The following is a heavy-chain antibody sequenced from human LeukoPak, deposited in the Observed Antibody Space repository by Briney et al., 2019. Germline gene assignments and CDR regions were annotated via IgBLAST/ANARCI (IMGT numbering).Heavy chain of an antibody. CDR3: ARNYYDSSGYYPLDY. V-gene: IGHV4-59*01. J-gene: IGHJ4*02. CDR2: IYYSGST. D-gene: IGHD3-22*01. CDR1: GGSISSYY. Sequence: PSETLSLTCTVSGGSISSYYWSWIRQPPGKGLEWIGYIYYSGSTNYNPSLKSRVTISVDTSKNQFPLKLSSVTAADTAVYYCARNYYDSSGYYPLDYWGQGTLVTVSS.